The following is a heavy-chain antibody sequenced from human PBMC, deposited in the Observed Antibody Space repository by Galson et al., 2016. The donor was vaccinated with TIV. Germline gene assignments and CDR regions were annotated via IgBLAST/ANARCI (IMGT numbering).Heavy chain of an antibody. D-gene: IGHD5-18*01. J-gene: IGHJ4*02. Sequence: QSGAEVKKPGESLKISCKGSGNIFTGYWIGWVRQMPGKGLEWIGIIYPGDSDTRYSPSFQGQATISADKAINTAYLQRTSLKASDTARYYCARQGYRYDPWGAGGLFDYWGQGTLVTVSS. CDR2: IYPGDSDT. CDR3: ARQGYRYDPWGAGGLFDY. V-gene: IGHV5-51*01. CDR1: GNIFTGYW.